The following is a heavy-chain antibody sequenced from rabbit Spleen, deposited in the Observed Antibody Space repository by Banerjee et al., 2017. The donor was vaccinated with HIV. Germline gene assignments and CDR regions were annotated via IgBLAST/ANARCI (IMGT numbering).Heavy chain of an antibody. CDR3: ARDSGSSFSSYGMDL. J-gene: IGHJ6*01. D-gene: IGHD8-1*01. CDR2: IEGGSSAFS. Sequence: QEQLVESGGGLVKPEGSLKLSCTASGFSFSSNQYMCWVRQAPGKGLEWIACIEGGSSAFSYFASWAKGRFTISKTSSTTVTLQMTGLTAADTATYFCARDSGSSFSSYGMDLWGPGTLVTVS. V-gene: IGHV1S45*01. CDR1: GFSFSSNQY.